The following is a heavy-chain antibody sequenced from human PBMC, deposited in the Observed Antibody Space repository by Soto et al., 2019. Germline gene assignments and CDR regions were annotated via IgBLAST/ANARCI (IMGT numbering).Heavy chain of an antibody. V-gene: IGHV1-18*01. J-gene: IGHJ6*02. CDR2: ISAYNGNT. CDR3: ARDDDYVWGSDRYPLPYYYYGMDV. CDR1: GYTFTSYG. Sequence: ASVKVSCKASGYTFTSYGISWVRQAPGQGLEWMGWISAYNGNTNYAQKLQGRVTMTTDTSTSTAYMELRSLRSDDTAVYYCARDDDYVWGSDRYPLPYYYYGMDVWGQGTTVTVSS. D-gene: IGHD3-16*02.